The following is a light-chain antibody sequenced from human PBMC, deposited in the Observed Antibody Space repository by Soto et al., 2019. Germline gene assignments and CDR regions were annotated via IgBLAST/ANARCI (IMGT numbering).Light chain of an antibody. Sequence: QSFLTQPPSASGSPGQSVAISCTGTSSDVGGYNYVSWYQQHPGKAPKLMIYEVNKRPSGVPDRFSGSKSGNTASLTVSGLQAEDEADYYCSSYAGSSNVFGTGTKVTVL. CDR2: EVN. J-gene: IGLJ1*01. CDR1: SSDVGGYNY. V-gene: IGLV2-8*01. CDR3: SSYAGSSNV.